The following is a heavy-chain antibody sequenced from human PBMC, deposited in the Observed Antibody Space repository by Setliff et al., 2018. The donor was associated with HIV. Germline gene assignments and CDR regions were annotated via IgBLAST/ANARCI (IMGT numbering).Heavy chain of an antibody. CDR1: GGSITRTPYY. CDR2: THYSGSS. V-gene: IGHV4-39*07. Sequence: PSETLSLTCTVSGGSITRTPYYWNWIRQPPGKGLEWIGSTHYSGSSYYSPSLKSRVTISVDTSKNQFSLRLTSVTAADTAVYYCARAPPGIQNDAFDVWGQGTMVTVSS. J-gene: IGHJ3*01. CDR3: ARAPPGIQNDAFDV.